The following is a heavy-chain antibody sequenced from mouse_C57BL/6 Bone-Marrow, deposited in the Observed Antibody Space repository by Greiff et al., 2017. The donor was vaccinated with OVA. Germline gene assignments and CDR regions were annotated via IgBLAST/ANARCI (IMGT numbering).Heavy chain of an antibody. CDR1: GYSITSGYY. CDR3: ATPMDY. Sequence: EVHLVESGPGLVKPSQSLSLTCSVTGYSITSGYYWNWIRQFPGNKLEWMGYISYDGSNNYNPSLKNRISITRDTSKNQFFLKLNSVTTEDTATYYCATPMDYWGQGTSVTVSS. CDR2: ISYDGSN. V-gene: IGHV3-6*01. J-gene: IGHJ4*01.